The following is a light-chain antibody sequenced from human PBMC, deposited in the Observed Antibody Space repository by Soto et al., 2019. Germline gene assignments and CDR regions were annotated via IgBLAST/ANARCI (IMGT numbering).Light chain of an antibody. J-gene: IGKJ5*01. V-gene: IGKV3-15*01. Sequence: EIVMTQYPATLSLSPGERATLSCRASQSVSSNLAWYQQKPGQAPRLLIYGASTRATGIPARFIGSGFGTEFTLTIRSLHSEDFAVYYCQQYKNWPLFGQGTRLEIK. CDR3: QQYKNWPL. CDR2: GAS. CDR1: QSVSSN.